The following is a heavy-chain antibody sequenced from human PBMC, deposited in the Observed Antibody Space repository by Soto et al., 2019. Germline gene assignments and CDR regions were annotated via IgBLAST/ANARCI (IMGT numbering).Heavy chain of an antibody. D-gene: IGHD4-17*01. CDR1: GGTFSSYT. CDR2: IIPILGIA. J-gene: IGHJ4*02. Sequence: QVQLVQSGAEVKKPGSSVKVSCKASGGTFSSYTISWVRQAPGQGLEWMGRIIPILGIANYAQKFQGRVTITAAKATSTAYMELSSLGSEDTAVYYCASPDYGDYGGYWGQGTLVTVSS. V-gene: IGHV1-69*02. CDR3: ASPDYGDYGGY.